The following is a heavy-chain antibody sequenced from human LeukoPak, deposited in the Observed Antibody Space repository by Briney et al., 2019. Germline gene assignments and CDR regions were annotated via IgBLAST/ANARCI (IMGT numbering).Heavy chain of an antibody. CDR3: ARDLEGAAIRYFYMDV. D-gene: IGHD5-12*01. J-gene: IGHJ6*03. CDR1: GYTFSDYY. Sequence: ASVKVSCKASGYTFSDYYLHWVRQAPGQGLEWMGWINPNTGVTNYAQQFQGRVSMTSDTPISTAYMELMRLTSDDTAVYYCARDLEGAAIRYFYMDVWGEGTTVTVSS. CDR2: INPNTGVT. V-gene: IGHV1-2*02.